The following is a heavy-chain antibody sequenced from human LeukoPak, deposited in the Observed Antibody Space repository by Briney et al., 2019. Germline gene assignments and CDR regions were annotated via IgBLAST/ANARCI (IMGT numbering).Heavy chain of an antibody. V-gene: IGHV1-46*01. CDR3: ARERYCSGGSCYAVDY. Sequence: ASVKVSCKASGYTFTSYHMHWVRQAPGQGLEWMGIINPSGGSTSYAQKFQGRVTMTRDMSTSTVYMELSSLRSEDTAVYYCARERYCSGGSCYAVDYWGQGTLVTVSS. D-gene: IGHD2-15*01. CDR2: INPSGGST. J-gene: IGHJ4*02. CDR1: GYTFTSYH.